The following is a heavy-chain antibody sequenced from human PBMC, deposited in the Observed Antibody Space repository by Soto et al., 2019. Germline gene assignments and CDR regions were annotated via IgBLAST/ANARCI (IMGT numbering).Heavy chain of an antibody. CDR2: INWIGGST. D-gene: IGHD3-16*01. CDR1: GFIFGAHA. V-gene: IGHV3-20*04. CDR3: ARHGGTPDLYFDY. J-gene: IGHJ4*02. Sequence: GGSLRLSCAASGFIFGAHAMSWVRQAPGKGLEWVSAINWIGGSTNYADSMKGRFTISRDNAKNSLYLQMSSLRAEGTALYYCARHGGTPDLYFDYWGQGTPVTSPQ.